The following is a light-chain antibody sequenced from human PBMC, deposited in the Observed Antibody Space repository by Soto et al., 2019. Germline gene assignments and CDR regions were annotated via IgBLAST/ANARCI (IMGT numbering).Light chain of an antibody. Sequence: EIVLTQSPGTLSLSPGERATLSCRASQSVSSRYLAWYQQKPGQAPRLLIDVASSRATGIPDRFSGSGSGTDFTLTISRLEPEDSAVYYCQQYGSSPRFTFGHGTKVDIK. CDR2: VAS. V-gene: IGKV3-20*01. CDR1: QSVSSRY. J-gene: IGKJ3*01. CDR3: QQYGSSPRFT.